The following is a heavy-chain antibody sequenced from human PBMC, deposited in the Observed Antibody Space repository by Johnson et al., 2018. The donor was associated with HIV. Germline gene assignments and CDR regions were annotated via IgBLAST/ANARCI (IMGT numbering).Heavy chain of an antibody. V-gene: IGHV3-30*04. CDR1: GFTFSSYA. CDR2: ISYDGSNK. J-gene: IGHJ3*02. D-gene: IGHD3-22*01. CDR3: ARDRAIVVAYDAFDI. Sequence: QVQLVESGGGVVQPGRSLRLSCAASGFTFSSYAMHWVRQAPGKGLEWVAIISYDGSNKYYADSVKGRFTISRDNSKNTLYLQMNSRRPEDTAVYYCARDRAIVVAYDAFDIWGQGTMVTVSP.